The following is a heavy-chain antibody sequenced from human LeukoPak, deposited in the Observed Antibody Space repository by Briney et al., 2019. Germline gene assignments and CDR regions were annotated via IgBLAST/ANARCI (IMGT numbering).Heavy chain of an antibody. CDR3: ARESILTGYYLGGLNFDY. J-gene: IGHJ4*02. V-gene: IGHV4-39*07. CDR1: GGSISSSSYY. CDR2: IYYSGST. D-gene: IGHD3-9*01. Sequence: SETLSLTCTVSGGSISSSSYYWGWIRQPPGKGLEWIGSIYYSGSTNYNPSPKSRVTMSVDTSKNQFSLKLSSVTAADTAVYYCARESILTGYYLGGLNFDYWGQGTLVTVSS.